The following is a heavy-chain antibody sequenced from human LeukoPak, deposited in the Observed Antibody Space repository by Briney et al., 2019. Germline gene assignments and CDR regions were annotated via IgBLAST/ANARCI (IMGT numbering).Heavy chain of an antibody. CDR1: GYTFTSYD. V-gene: IGHV1-8*03. CDR3: ARSPNNYQLVNNGRGFDY. Sequence: ASVNVSCKASGYTFTSYDINWVRQATGQGLEWMGWMNPNSGNTGYAQKFQGRVTITRNTSISTAYMELSCLRSEDTAVYYCARSPNNYQLVNNGRGFDYWGQGTLVTVSS. J-gene: IGHJ4*02. CDR2: MNPNSGNT. D-gene: IGHD6-6*01.